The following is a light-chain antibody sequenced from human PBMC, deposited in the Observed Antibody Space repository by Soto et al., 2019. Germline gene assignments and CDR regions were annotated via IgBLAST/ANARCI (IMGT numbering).Light chain of an antibody. Sequence: DIQMTQSPSTLPASVGDRVTITCRASQSVSMWLAWYQQKPGKTPRLLIYAASNLESGVPSRFSGSGSGTKFTLTINGLQPEDAATYYCQQYNTYLTWTFGQGTKVDIK. CDR3: QQYNTYLTWT. CDR2: AAS. CDR1: QSVSMW. V-gene: IGKV1-5*01. J-gene: IGKJ1*01.